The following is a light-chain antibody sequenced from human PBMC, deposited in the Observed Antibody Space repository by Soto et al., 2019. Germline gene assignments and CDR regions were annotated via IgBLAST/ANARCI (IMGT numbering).Light chain of an antibody. CDR1: SSDVGGYNY. CDR3: TSYRSTSTRYV. Sequence: QSALTQPASVSGSPGQSITISCTGTSSDVGGYNYVSWYQQNPGKAPKLMIYEVSNRPSGVSNRFSGSKSGNTASLTISGRQAEDEADYYCTSYRSTSTRYVFGTGTKLTVL. V-gene: IGLV2-14*01. J-gene: IGLJ1*01. CDR2: EVS.